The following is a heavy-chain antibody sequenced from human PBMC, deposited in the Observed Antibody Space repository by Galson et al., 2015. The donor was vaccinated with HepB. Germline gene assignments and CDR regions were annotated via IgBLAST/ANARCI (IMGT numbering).Heavy chain of an antibody. J-gene: IGHJ4*02. CDR3: AKAGRSQEDYFDY. V-gene: IGHV3-43*01. Sequence: SLRLSCAAAGFPFDNYNMHWVRQAPGKGLEWVSLISWDGYHIYYADSVKGRFTISRDNSKNSLYLQMNSLRAEDTALYYCAKAGRSQEDYFDYWGQGTLSPSPQ. CDR1: GFPFDNYN. CDR2: ISWDGYHI. D-gene: IGHD2-15*01.